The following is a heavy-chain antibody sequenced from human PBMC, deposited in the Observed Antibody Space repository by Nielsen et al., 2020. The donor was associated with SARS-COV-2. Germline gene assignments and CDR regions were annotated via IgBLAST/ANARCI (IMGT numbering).Heavy chain of an antibody. CDR2: ITSSSTYT. CDR3: AREGRKLPLDY. CDR1: GFTFSDYY. Sequence: GESPKISCVGSGFTFSDYYMSWVRQAPGKGLEWVSYITSSSTYTNYADSVKGRFTISRDNAKNSLSLQMHSLRAEDTAVYYCAREGRKLPLDYWGQGTLVTVSS. J-gene: IGHJ4*02. V-gene: IGHV3-11*05. D-gene: IGHD5-24*01.